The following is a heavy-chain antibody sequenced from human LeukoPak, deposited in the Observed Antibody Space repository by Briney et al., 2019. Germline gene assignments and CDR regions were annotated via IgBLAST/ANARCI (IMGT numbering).Heavy chain of an antibody. Sequence: PSQTLSLTCTVSGGSISSGSYYWSWIRQPAGKGLEWIGRIYTSGSTNYNPSLKSRVTISVDTSKNQFSLKLSSVTAADTAVYYCASSGDIVVVPAAPGPYYYYYMDVWGKGTTVTVSS. V-gene: IGHV4-61*02. J-gene: IGHJ6*03. CDR1: GGSISSGSYY. D-gene: IGHD2-2*01. CDR2: IYTSGST. CDR3: ASSGDIVVVPAAPGPYYYYYMDV.